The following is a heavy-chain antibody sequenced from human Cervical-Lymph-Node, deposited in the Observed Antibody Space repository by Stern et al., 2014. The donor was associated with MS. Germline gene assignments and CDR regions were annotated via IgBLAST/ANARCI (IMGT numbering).Heavy chain of an antibody. CDR1: GYSFTNYW. V-gene: IGHV5-51*03. Sequence: VQLVQSGADVKKPGESLKISCQGSGYSFTNYWIGWVRQMPGKGLDWMGIIYPGDSDTRYSPSFQGQVTMSAGKSTSTAYLQLRSLKASDTAIYYCARGITSIEGMGVYFDDWGQGTLVTVSS. D-gene: IGHD3-22*01. J-gene: IGHJ4*02. CDR2: IYPGDSDT. CDR3: ARGITSIEGMGVYFDD.